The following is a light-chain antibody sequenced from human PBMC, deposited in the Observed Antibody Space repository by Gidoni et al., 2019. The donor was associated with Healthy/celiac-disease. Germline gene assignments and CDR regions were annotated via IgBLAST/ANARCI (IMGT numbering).Light chain of an antibody. CDR1: QSISSY. Sequence: DIQMTPSPSSLSASVGDRVTITCRASQSISSYLNLYQQKPGKAPKLLIYAAYSLQSGVPSRFSGSGSGTDFTLTISSLQPEDFATYYCQQSYSTPPKTFXQXTKVEIK. V-gene: IGKV1-39*01. CDR2: AAY. J-gene: IGKJ1*01. CDR3: QQSYSTPPKT.